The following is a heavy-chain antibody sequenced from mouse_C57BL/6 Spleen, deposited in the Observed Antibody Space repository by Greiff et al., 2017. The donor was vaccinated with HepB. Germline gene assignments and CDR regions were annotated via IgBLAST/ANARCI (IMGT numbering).Heavy chain of an antibody. CDR1: GYTFTSYG. J-gene: IGHJ2*01. Sequence: VKLVESGAELARPGASVKLSCKASGYTFTSYGISWVKQRTGQGLEWIGEIYPRSGNTYYNEKFKGKATLTADKSSSTAYMELRSLTSEDSAVYFCARFRDGYYGHWGQGTTLTVSS. V-gene: IGHV1-81*01. CDR3: ARFRDGYYGH. D-gene: IGHD2-3*01. CDR2: IYPRSGNT.